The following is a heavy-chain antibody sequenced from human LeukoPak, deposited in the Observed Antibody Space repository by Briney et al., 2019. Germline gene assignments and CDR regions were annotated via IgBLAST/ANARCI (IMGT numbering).Heavy chain of an antibody. CDR2: ISSSSSYI. D-gene: IGHD6-6*01. CDR1: GFTFSSYS. V-gene: IGHV3-21*04. CDR3: AKDMGSSASRLLFDY. Sequence: PGGSLRLSCAASGFTFSSYSMNWVRQAPGKGLEWVSSISSSSSYIYYADSVKGRFTISRDNAKNSLYLQMNSLRVEDTALYYCAKDMGSSASRLLFDYWGQGTLVTVSS. J-gene: IGHJ4*02.